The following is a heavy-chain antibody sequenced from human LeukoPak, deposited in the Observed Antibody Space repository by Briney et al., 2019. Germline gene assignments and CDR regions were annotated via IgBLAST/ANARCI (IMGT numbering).Heavy chain of an antibody. D-gene: IGHD3-10*01. CDR3: ARQSRDGSKTRGYYFDF. V-gene: IGHV5-51*01. J-gene: IGHJ4*02. CDR2: IYPADSDT. Sequence: GESLKISCKGSGYRFAEYWIGWVRQMPGNGLESMGIIYPADSDTTYSPSFQGQVTISADKSINTVYLQWSNLKASDTAMYYCARQSRDGSKTRGYYFDFWGQGTLVTVSS. CDR1: GYRFAEYW.